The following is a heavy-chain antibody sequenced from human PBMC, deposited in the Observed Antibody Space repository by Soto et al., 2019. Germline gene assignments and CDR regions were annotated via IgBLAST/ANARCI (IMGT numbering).Heavy chain of an antibody. V-gene: IGHV3-64D*06. CDR3: VARYCGSTTCYQVDY. J-gene: IGHJ4*02. D-gene: IGHD2-2*01. CDR1: GFTFTNYA. CDR2: ISSTGGST. Sequence: GGSLRLSCSASGFTFTNYAIHWIRQAPGKGLEYVSAISSTGGSTYYADSVKGRFTISRDNSKNTVYLQMSSLRSEDSAVYYCVARYCGSTTCYQVDYWGQGTLVTVSS.